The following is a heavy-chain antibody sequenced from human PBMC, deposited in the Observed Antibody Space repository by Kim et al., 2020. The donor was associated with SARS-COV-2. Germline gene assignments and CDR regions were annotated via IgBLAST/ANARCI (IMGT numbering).Heavy chain of an antibody. V-gene: IGHV3-21*01. CDR2: ISSSSSYI. CDR3: ARGGYRSDWSGDCYYYGRDV. J-gene: IGHJ6*02. D-gene: IGHD6-19*01. Sequence: GGSLRLSCAASGFTFSSYSMNWVRQAPGKGLEWVSSISSSSSYIYYADSVKGRFTISRDNAKNTLYLQMNSLRAEDTAVYYCARGGYRSDWSGDCYYYGRDVWGQGTTVRVSS. CDR1: GFTFSSYS.